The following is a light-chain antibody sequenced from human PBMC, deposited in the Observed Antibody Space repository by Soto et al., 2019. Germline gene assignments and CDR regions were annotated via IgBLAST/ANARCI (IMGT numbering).Light chain of an antibody. CDR2: DAS. J-gene: IGKJ4*01. Sequence: EIVMTQSPATLSVSPGEGATLSCKASQNVYNNLAWYQQRPGQPPRLLIYDASTRATGISARFSGSGYGTEFTLTISSLQSEDFAVYFCPQCRNWPLTFGGGTK. CDR3: PQCRNWPLT. V-gene: IGKV3-15*01. CDR1: QNVYNN.